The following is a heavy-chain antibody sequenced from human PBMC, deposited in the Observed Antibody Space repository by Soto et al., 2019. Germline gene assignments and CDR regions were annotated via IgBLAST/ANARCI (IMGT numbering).Heavy chain of an antibody. CDR1: GYTFTSYY. V-gene: IGHV1-46*01. CDR3: AREGVLMVYGAGFDGMDV. Sequence: ASVKVSCKASGYTFTSYYMHWVRQAPGQGLEWMGIINPSGCSTSYAQKFQGRVTMTRDTSTSTVYMELSSLRSEDKAVYYCAREGVLMVYGAGFDGMDVWGQGTTVTVSS. CDR2: INPSGCST. D-gene: IGHD2-8*01. J-gene: IGHJ6*02.